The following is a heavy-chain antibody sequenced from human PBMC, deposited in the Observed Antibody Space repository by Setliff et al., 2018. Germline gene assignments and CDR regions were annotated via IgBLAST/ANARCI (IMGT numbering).Heavy chain of an antibody. CDR2: INPSGGST. D-gene: IGHD3-10*01. V-gene: IGHV1-46*01. CDR3: ARDGMVRGVRDYYGMDV. Sequence: GASVKVSCKASGYTFTSYYMHWVRQAPGQGLEWMGIINPSGGSTSYAQKFQGRVTMTRDTSTSTVYMELSSLRSEDTAVYYCARDGMVRGVRDYYGMDVWGQGTTVTVSS. CDR1: GYTFTSYY. J-gene: IGHJ6*02.